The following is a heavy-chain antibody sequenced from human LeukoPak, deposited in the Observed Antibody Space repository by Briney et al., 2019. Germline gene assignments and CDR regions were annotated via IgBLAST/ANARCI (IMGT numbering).Heavy chain of an antibody. J-gene: IGHJ4*02. CDR1: GGSSSGYY. CDR2: INHSGST. CDR3: ARGYGSGSYFVY. Sequence: TSETLSLTCAVYGGSSSGYYWSWIRQPPGKGLEWIGEINHSGSTNLNPSLKSRVTISIDTSKNQFSLKLSSVTAADTAVYYCARGYGSGSYFVYWGQGTLVTVSS. V-gene: IGHV4-34*01. D-gene: IGHD3-10*01.